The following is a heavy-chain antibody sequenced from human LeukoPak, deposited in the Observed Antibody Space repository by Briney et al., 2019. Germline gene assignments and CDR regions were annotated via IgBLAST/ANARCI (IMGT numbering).Heavy chain of an antibody. CDR2: ISAYNGNT. CDR1: GYTFTSYG. V-gene: IGHV1-18*01. D-gene: IGHD6-19*01. CDR3: ARDLSSSDWIAVAGIFDY. J-gene: IGHJ4*02. Sequence: ASVNVSCMASGYTFTSYGISWVRQAPGQGLEWMGWISAYNGNTNYAQKLQGRVTMTTDTSTSTAYMELRSLRSDDTDVYYCARDLSSSDWIAVAGIFDYWGQGTLVSVSS.